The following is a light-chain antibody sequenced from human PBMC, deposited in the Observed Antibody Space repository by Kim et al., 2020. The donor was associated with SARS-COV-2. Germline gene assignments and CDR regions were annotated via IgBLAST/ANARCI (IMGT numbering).Light chain of an antibody. Sequence: EIVLTQSPGTLSLSPGERATLSCRASQSVSSSYLAWYQQKPGQAPRLLIYGASSRATGIPDRFSGSGSGTDFTLTISRLEPKDFAVYYCQQYGSSPRVTFGQGTKLEI. CDR1: QSVSSSY. J-gene: IGKJ2*01. CDR3: QQYGSSPRVT. V-gene: IGKV3-20*01. CDR2: GAS.